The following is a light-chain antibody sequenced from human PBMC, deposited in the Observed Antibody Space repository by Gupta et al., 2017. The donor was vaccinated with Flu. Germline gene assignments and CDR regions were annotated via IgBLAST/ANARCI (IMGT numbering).Light chain of an antibody. V-gene: IGKV1-39*01. CDR2: AAS. J-gene: IGKJ1*01. CDR3: QQRDSTLWT. Sequence: DIQMTQSPSSLSASVGDRVTITCRASQRISSYLNWYQQKPGKAPKLLIYAASRVQSGVPSRFSGSGSGTDFTLTISRLQPEDFATYYCQQRDSTLWTFGQGTKVEIK. CDR1: QRISSY.